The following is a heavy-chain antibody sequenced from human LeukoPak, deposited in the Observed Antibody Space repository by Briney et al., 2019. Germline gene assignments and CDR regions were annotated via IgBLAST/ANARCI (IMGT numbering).Heavy chain of an antibody. CDR1: GYTFTGYY. CDR2: INPNSGGT. D-gene: IGHD1-14*01. CDR3: ARGRYWFDP. Sequence: ASVKVSCKASGYTFTGYYMHWVRQAPGQGLEWMGRINPNSGGTNYAQKFQGRVTMTRNTSISTAYMELSSLRSEDTAVYYCARGRYWFDPWGQGTLVTVSS. J-gene: IGHJ5*02. V-gene: IGHV1-2*06.